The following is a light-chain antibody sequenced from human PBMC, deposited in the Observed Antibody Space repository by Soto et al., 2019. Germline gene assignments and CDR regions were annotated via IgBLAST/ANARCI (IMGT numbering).Light chain of an antibody. CDR2: EVS. Sequence: QSVLMQPPSVSGSPGQSITISCTGTSSDVGGYNYVSWYQQHPGKAPKLMIYEVSNRPSGVSNRFSGSKSGNTASLTISGLQAEDEADYYCSSYTSSSTPYVFGTGTKLTVL. V-gene: IGLV2-14*01. CDR3: SSYTSSSTPYV. CDR1: SSDVGGYNY. J-gene: IGLJ1*01.